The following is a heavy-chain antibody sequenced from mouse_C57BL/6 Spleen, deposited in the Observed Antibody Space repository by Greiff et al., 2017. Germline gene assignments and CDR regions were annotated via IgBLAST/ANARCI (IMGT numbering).Heavy chain of an antibody. CDR1: GYTFTSYW. CDR3: AREAAYYSNLAWFAY. CDR2: INPSNGGT. V-gene: IGHV1-53*01. Sequence: QVHVKQSGAELVKPGASVKLSCKASGYTFTSYWMHWVKQRPGQGLEWIGNINPSNGGTNYNEKFKSKATLTVDKSSSTAYMQLSSLTSEDSAVYYCAREAAYYSNLAWFAYWGQGTLVTVSA. D-gene: IGHD2-5*01. J-gene: IGHJ3*01.